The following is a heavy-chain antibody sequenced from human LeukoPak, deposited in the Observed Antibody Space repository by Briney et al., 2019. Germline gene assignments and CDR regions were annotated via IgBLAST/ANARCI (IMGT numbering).Heavy chain of an antibody. J-gene: IGHJ4*02. D-gene: IGHD3-16*01. V-gene: IGHV3-23*01. CDR1: GFTFSTYA. CDR3: AKKWGAYFDY. Sequence: GGSLRLSCAASGFTFSTYAMSWVRQAPGKGLEWVSDISGSGVNTYYADSVKGRFTIPRDNSKCTLYLEMNSLRAEDTAVYYCAKKWGAYFDYWGQGTLVTVSS. CDR2: ISGSGVNT.